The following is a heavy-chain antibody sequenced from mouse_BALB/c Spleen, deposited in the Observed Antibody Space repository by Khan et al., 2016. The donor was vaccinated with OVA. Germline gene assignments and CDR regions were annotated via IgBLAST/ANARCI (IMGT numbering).Heavy chain of an antibody. D-gene: IGHD3-3*01. CDR3: AAAGTWAYFDY. J-gene: IGHJ2*01. CDR2: IDPANDNS. Sequence: EVQLQQSGAELVKPGASVKLSCTASGFNIKDTHMHWVKQRPEQGLEWIGRIDPANDNSKYDPRFQGKATITADTSSNPAYLHLSSLTSEDTAAVYCAAAGTWAYFDYWGQGTTLTVAS. CDR1: GFNIKDTH. V-gene: IGHV14-3*02.